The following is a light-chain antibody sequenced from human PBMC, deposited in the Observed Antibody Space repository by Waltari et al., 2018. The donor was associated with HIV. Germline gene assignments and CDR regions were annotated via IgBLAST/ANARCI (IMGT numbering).Light chain of an antibody. CDR1: SSNIGSKT. J-gene: IGLJ1*01. CDR3: AAWDRSLNGPV. Sequence: QSVLTQSPSASGTPGQRVTISCSGSSSNIGSKTVNWYQQLPGTAPNLLIYYNNHRPSGVPDRFSGSKSGTSASLASSGLQSEDEADYYCAAWDRSLNGPVFGTGTKVTVL. CDR2: YNN. V-gene: IGLV1-44*01.